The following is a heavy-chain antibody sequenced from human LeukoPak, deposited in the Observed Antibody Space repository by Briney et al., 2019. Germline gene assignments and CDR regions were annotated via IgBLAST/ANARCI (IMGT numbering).Heavy chain of an antibody. V-gene: IGHV1-24*01. CDR3: ADFDWFTPRKNWFDP. Sequence: ASVKVSCKVSGYTLTELSMHWVRQAPGKGLEWMGGFDPEDGETIYAQKFQGRVTMTEDTSTDTAYMELSSLRSEDTAEYYCADFDWFTPRKNWFDPWGQGTLVTVSS. J-gene: IGHJ5*02. CDR2: FDPEDGET. D-gene: IGHD3-9*01. CDR1: GYTLTELS.